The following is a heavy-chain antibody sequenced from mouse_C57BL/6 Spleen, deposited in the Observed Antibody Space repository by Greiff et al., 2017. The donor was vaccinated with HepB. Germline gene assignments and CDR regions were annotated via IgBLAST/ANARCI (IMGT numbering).Heavy chain of an antibody. J-gene: IGHJ3*01. CDR2: IDPSDSYT. Sequence: VQLQESGAELVKPGASVKLSCKASGYTFTSYWMQWVKQRPGQGLEWIGEIDPSDSYTNYNQKFKGKATLTVDTSSSTAYMQLSSLTSEDSAVYYCARSEGDDGVAYWGQGTLVTVSA. CDR3: ARSEGDDGVAY. V-gene: IGHV1-50*01. CDR1: GYTFTSYW. D-gene: IGHD2-2*01.